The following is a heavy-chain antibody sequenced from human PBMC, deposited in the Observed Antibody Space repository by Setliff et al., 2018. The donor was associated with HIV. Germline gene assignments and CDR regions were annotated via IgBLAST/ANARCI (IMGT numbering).Heavy chain of an antibody. CDR2: IFYSGST. CDR3: ARGFLRSRRRWFDP. D-gene: IGHD4-17*01. J-gene: IGHJ5*02. V-gene: IGHV4-61*01. CDR1: GGSVGSGSYY. Sequence: LSLTCTVSGGSVGSGSYYWSWIRQPPGKGLEWIGYIFYSGSTNYNPSLKSRVTISVDASKNQFSLRLSSVTAADTAVYYCARGFLRSRRRWFDPWGQGTLVTVSS.